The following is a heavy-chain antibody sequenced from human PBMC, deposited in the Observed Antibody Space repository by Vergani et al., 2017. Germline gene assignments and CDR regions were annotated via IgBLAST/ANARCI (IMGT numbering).Heavy chain of an antibody. V-gene: IGHV4-34*01. D-gene: IGHD3-22*01. CDR1: GWFFRGYY. Sequence: QLHLQESGPGLVKPSETLSLTCAVYGWFFRGYYWSWIRQPPGKGLEWIGEINHSGSTNYNPSLKSRVTISVDTSKNQFSLKLSSVTAADTAVYYCARGVRAYYYYMDVWGKGTTVTVSS. J-gene: IGHJ6*03. CDR2: INHSGST. CDR3: ARGVRAYYYYMDV.